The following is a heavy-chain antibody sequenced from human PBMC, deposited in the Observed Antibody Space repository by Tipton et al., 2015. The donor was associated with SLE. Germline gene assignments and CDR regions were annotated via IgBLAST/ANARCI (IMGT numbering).Heavy chain of an antibody. J-gene: IGHJ5*02. CDR1: GGSISSYY. CDR3: ERDGRGYYYDSSGYFDP. Sequence: TLSLTCTVSGGSISSYYWSWTRQPPGKGLEWIGYIYYSGSTNYNPSLKSRATISADTSKNQFSLKLSSVTAADTAVYYCERDGRGYYYDSSGYFDPWGQGTLVTVSS. CDR2: IYYSGST. V-gene: IGHV4-59*01. D-gene: IGHD3-22*01.